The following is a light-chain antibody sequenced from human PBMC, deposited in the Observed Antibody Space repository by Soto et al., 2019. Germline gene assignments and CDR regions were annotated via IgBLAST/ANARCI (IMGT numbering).Light chain of an antibody. CDR3: YSFAGSYYWV. CDR2: TVS. Sequence: QSALTQPRSVSGSPGQSVTISCTGTNSDVGGYNYVSWYQHRPGKAPKLIIYTVSQRPSGVPDRFSGSKSGNTASLTISGLQAEDEADYYCYSFAGSYYWVFGGGTKPTVL. CDR1: NSDVGGYNY. V-gene: IGLV2-11*01. J-gene: IGLJ3*02.